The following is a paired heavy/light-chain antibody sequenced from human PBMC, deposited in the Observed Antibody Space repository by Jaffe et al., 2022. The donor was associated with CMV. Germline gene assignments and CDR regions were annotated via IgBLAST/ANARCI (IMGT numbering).Heavy chain of an antibody. D-gene: IGHD3-16*01. V-gene: IGHV4-31*03. CDR2: IYHSGTT. J-gene: IGHJ6*02. CDR3: ARYDFGHGMDV. Sequence: QVQLQESGPGLVKPSQSLSLTCNVSGDSIRSDGYYWTWIRQYPGKGLEWIGYIYHSGTTYYNPSLKSRVTISVETSKTQFSLKLSSVTAADTAVYYCARYDFGHGMDVWGQGTTVTVSS. CDR1: GDSIRSDGYY.
Light chain of an antibody. V-gene: IGKV1-9*01. J-gene: IGKJ2*01. CDR1: QGVSSD. CDR2: AAS. CDR3: QQLNKRPYT. Sequence: DIQLTQSPSFLSASVGDRVTITCRASQGVSSDLAWYQQRPGKAPKLLIYAASTLQSGVPSRFSGSGSGTELTLTISRLQPEDFATYYCQQLNKRPYTFGQGTKLEIK.